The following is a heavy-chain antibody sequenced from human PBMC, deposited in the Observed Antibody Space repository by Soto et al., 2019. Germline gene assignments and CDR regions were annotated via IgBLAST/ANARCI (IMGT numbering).Heavy chain of an antibody. J-gene: IGHJ4*02. Sequence: EVQLVEAGGGLVQPGGSLRLSCAASGFTFISYSMNWVRQPPGKGLEWVSYISSNSSSIYYAESVKGRFTISRDNAKNALYLQLNSLRAEDTAVYYCSRAMAALNYFDDWGQGTLVTVSS. CDR3: SRAMAALNYFDD. CDR2: ISSNSSSI. D-gene: IGHD2-15*01. V-gene: IGHV3-48*01. CDR1: GFTFISYS.